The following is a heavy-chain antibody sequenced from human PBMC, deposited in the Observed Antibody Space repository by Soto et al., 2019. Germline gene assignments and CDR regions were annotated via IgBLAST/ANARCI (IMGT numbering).Heavy chain of an antibody. CDR1: GFTFSSYA. CDR2: VSYDGTYK. D-gene: IGHD2-21*01. CDR3: ARDQGTSVARDYYYGMDV. J-gene: IGHJ6*02. Sequence: QVQLVESGGGVVQPGRSLGLSCAASGFTFSSYAIHWVRQPPGEGLGWVAVVSYDGTYKYYADAVKGRFTISRDNSKNTVYLQMNSLRAEDTAVYYCARDQGTSVARDYYYGMDVWGQGTTVTVSS. V-gene: IGHV3-30-3*01.